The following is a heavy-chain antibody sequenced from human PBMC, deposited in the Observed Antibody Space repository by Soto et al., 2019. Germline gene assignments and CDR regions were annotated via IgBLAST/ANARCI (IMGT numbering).Heavy chain of an antibody. J-gene: IGHJ4*02. CDR3: ARVPDMVTFIDY. Sequence: QVQLVESGGGVVQPGRSLRLSCAASGFTFSSYAMHWVRQAPGKGLEWVAVISYDGSNKYYADSVKGRFTISRDNSKNTLYLQMNSLRAEDTAVYYCARVPDMVTFIDYWGQGTLVTVSS. D-gene: IGHD3-16*01. CDR1: GFTFSSYA. V-gene: IGHV3-30-3*01. CDR2: ISYDGSNK.